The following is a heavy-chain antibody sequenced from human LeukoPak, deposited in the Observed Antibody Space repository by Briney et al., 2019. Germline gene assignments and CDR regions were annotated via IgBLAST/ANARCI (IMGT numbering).Heavy chain of an antibody. J-gene: IGHJ4*02. CDR1: GFTFSSYS. D-gene: IGHD3-22*01. Sequence: GGSLRLSCAASGFTFSSYSMNWVRQAPGKGLEWVSSISSSSSYIYYADSVKGRFTISRDNAKKSLCLQMNSLRVEDTAVYYCARAGSGYRDSIDYWGQGTLVTVSS. V-gene: IGHV3-21*01. CDR2: ISSSSSYI. CDR3: ARAGSGYRDSIDY.